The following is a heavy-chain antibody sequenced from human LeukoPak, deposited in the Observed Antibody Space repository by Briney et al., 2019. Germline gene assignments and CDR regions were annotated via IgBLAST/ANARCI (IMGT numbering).Heavy chain of an antibody. J-gene: IGHJ3*02. Sequence: SQTLSLTCTISGGSISSGSYYWSWIRQPAGKGLEWIGRIYTSGSTNYNPSLKSRVTISVDTSKNQFSLKLSSVTAADTAVYYCARDCYGSGSYYNRFYAFDIWGQGTMVTVSS. CDR2: IYTSGST. D-gene: IGHD3-10*01. V-gene: IGHV4-61*02. CDR1: GGSISSGSYY. CDR3: ARDCYGSGSYYNRFYAFDI.